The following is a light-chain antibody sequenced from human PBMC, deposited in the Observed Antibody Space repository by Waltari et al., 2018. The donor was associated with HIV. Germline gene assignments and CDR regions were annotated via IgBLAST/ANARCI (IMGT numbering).Light chain of an antibody. J-gene: IGLJ2*01. CDR3: VSYAGSNTVI. V-gene: IGLV2-8*01. CDR2: EVT. CDR1: RSDIGGYNY. Sequence: QSPLTQPPSPSGSPGQSVTTSCPGTRSDIGGYNYVPWYQQHPGKAPNLIIYEVTKRPSGLPIRFSGSKSGNTTSLTVSGLQAEDEADYYCVSYAGSNTVIFGGGTKLTVL.